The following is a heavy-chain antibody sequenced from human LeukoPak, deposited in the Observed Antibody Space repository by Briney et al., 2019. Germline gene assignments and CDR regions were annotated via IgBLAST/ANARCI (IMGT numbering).Heavy chain of an antibody. CDR1: GYTFTSYG. CDR2: IIPILGIA. D-gene: IGHD6-19*01. J-gene: IGHJ4*02. Sequence: SVKVSCKASGYTFTSYGISWVRQAPGQGLEWMGRIIPILGIANYAQKFQGRVTITADKSTSTAYMELSSLRSEDTAVYYCARDRAVAGTDYWGQGTLVTVSS. CDR3: ARDRAVAGTDY. V-gene: IGHV1-69*04.